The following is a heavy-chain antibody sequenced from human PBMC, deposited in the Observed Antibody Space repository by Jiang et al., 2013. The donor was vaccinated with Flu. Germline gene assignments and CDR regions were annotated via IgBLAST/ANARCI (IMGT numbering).Heavy chain of an antibody. CDR2: INPGDSHT. CDR1: GYNFNKDW. Sequence: EVKKPGESLKISCNGSGYNFNKDWIGWVRQMPGKGLEWMGIINPGDSHTRYSPSFQGQVTISADKSMRTAYLQWSSLKASDTAMYYCARQGYGDYWYFDLWGRGTLVTVSS. D-gene: IGHD4-17*01. V-gene: IGHV5-51*01. CDR3: ARQGYGDYWYFDL. J-gene: IGHJ2*01.